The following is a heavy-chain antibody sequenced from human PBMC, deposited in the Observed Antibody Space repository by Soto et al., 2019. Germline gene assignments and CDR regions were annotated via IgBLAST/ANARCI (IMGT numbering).Heavy chain of an antibody. CDR3: AKAAAAIDLYYYYGMDV. CDR1: GFTFSSYG. CDR2: ISYDGSNK. V-gene: IGHV3-30*18. D-gene: IGHD2-2*01. Sequence: GGSLRLSCAASGFTFSSYGMHWVRQAPGKGLEWVAVISYDGSNKYYADSVKGRFTISRDNSKNTLYLQMNSLRAEDTAVYYCAKAAAAIDLYYYYGMDVWGQGTTVTVSS. J-gene: IGHJ6*02.